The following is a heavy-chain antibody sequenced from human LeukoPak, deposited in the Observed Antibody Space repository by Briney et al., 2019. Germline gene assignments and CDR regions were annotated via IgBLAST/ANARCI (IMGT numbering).Heavy chain of an antibody. CDR3: AKADNWGSGYYFDY. Sequence: GGSLTLSCAASGFTFSSYAMGWVRQAPGKGLEWVSSILVGGSTYYADSVKGRFTISRDDSKNTLYLQMNSLRVDDTTLYYCAKADNWGSGYYFDYWGQGTLVTVSS. CDR1: GFTFSSYA. CDR2: ILVGGST. J-gene: IGHJ4*02. D-gene: IGHD7-27*01. V-gene: IGHV3-23*01.